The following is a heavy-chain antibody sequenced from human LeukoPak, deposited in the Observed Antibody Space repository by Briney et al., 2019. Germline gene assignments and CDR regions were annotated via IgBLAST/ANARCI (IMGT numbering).Heavy chain of an antibody. CDR1: GFTFSSYA. CDR3: AKAVAAAGTSD. CDR2: ISYDGSNK. Sequence: GGSLRLSCAASGFTFSSYAMHWVRQAPGKGLEWVAVISYDGSNKYYADSVKGRFTISRDNSKNTLYLQMNSLRAEDTAVYYCAKAVAAAGTSDWGQGTLVTVSS. V-gene: IGHV3-30-3*01. D-gene: IGHD6-13*01. J-gene: IGHJ4*02.